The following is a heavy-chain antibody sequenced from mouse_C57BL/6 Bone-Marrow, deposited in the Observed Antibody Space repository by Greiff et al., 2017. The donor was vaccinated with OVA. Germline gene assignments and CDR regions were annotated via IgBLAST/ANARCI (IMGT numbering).Heavy chain of an antibody. CDR3: ARDRAYGSSYEPLDY. J-gene: IGHJ4*01. CDR1: GYSITSGYY. Sequence: EVQLQQSGPGLVKPSQSLSLTCSVTGYSITSGYYWNWIRQFPGNKLEWMGYISYDGSNNYNPSLKNRISITRDTSKNQFFLKLNSVTTEDTATYYCARDRAYGSSYEPLDYWGQGTSVTVSS. V-gene: IGHV3-6*01. CDR2: ISYDGSN. D-gene: IGHD1-1*01.